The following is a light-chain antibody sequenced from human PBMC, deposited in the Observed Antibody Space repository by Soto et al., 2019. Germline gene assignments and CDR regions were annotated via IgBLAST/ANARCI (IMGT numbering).Light chain of an antibody. CDR3: QQYNSFSKT. V-gene: IGKV1-9*01. Sequence: DIQLTQSPSFLSASLGDRVTITCRASQGISSYLACYQQKPGKAPKLLIYAASTLQSGVPSRFSGSGFGAEFTLTIASLQPDDSATYYCQQYNSFSKTFGRGTKVDIK. CDR1: QGISSY. CDR2: AAS. J-gene: IGKJ1*01.